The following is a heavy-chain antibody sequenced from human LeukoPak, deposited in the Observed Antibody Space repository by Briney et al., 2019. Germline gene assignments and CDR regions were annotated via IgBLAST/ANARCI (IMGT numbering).Heavy chain of an antibody. CDR3: ARDQTGSPLIAAAGTIYYYYGMDV. CDR1: GYTFTSYY. J-gene: IGHJ6*02. D-gene: IGHD6-13*01. CDR2: INPSGGST. V-gene: IGHV1-46*01. Sequence: GASVKVSCKASGYTFTSYYMHWVRQAPGQGLEWMGIINPSGGSTSYAQKFQGRVTMTRGTSTSTVYMELSSLRSEDTAVYYCARDQTGSPLIAAAGTIYYYYGMDVWGQGTTVTVSS.